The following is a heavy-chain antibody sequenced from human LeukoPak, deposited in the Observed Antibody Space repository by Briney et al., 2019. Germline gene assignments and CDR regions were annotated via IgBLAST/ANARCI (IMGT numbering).Heavy chain of an antibody. CDR2: TIPIFGTA. D-gene: IGHD2-2*01. Sequence: GASVKVSCKASGGTFSSYAISWVRQAPGQGLEWMGGTIPIFGTANYAQKFQGRVTITADESTSTAYMELSSLRSEDTAVYYCASNRYTLGYCSSNSCPGEFDYWGQGTLVTVSS. CDR3: ASNRYTLGYCSSNSCPGEFDY. J-gene: IGHJ4*02. V-gene: IGHV1-69*13. CDR1: GGTFSSYA.